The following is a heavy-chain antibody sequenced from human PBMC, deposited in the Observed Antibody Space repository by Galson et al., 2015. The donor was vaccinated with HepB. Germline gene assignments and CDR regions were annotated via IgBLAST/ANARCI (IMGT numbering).Heavy chain of an antibody. CDR2: IWYDGSNE. D-gene: IGHD1-26*01. CDR1: GFTFSTYG. V-gene: IGHV3-33*01. Sequence: SLRLSCAASGFTFSTYGMHWVRQAPGKGLEWVAVIWYDGSNEYYADSVKGRFTISRDNSKNTLFLQMSSLRPEDTAVYYCARGIDGVGANWFDPWGQGTLVTVAS. J-gene: IGHJ5*02. CDR3: ARGIDGVGANWFDP.